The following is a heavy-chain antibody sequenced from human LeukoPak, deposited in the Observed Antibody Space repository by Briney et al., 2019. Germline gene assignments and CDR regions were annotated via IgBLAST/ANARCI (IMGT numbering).Heavy chain of an antibody. CDR1: GGSISDYY. CDR3: ARDRYYDSSGFYCYYYMDV. V-gene: IGHV4-59*12. CDR2: IYSSGST. J-gene: IGHJ6*03. Sequence: SETLSLTCTVSGGSISDYYWSWIRQSPGKGLVWVGYIYSSGSTNYNPSLKSRVTMSVDTSKNQFSLKLSSVTAADTAVYYCARDRYYDSSGFYCYYYMDVWGKGTTVTISS. D-gene: IGHD3-22*01.